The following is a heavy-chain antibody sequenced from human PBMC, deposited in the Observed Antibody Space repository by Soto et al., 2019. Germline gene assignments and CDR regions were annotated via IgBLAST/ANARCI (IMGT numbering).Heavy chain of an antibody. J-gene: IGHJ4*02. Sequence: ASVKVSCKASGCNFTGYYVHWVRQAPGQGLEWLGWINPIRGNTNYAQKFQGRVTMTRDTSISTAYMELTRLRSDDTAVYYCARVPGLEILDHWGQGTLVTVSS. CDR1: GCNFTGYY. D-gene: IGHD1-1*01. CDR2: INPIRGNT. CDR3: ARVPGLEILDH. V-gene: IGHV1-2*02.